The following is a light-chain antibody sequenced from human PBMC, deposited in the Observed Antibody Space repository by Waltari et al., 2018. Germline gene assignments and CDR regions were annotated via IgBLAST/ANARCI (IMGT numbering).Light chain of an antibody. CDR3: QQYGMLPLT. CDR1: QSVSGTH. CDR2: EAS. J-gene: IGKJ5*01. Sequence: EIVLAQSPRTLSLSPGERATLSCRASQSVSGTHLAWYRQKPGRAPTLLIYEASKRATGLSDRFSGSGSGTDFTLTINRLEPDDFAVYYCQQYGMLPLTFGQGTPLEI. V-gene: IGKV3-20*01.